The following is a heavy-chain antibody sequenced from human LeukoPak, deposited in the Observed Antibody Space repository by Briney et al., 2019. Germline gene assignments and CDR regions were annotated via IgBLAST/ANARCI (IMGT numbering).Heavy chain of an antibody. Sequence: ASVKVSCKASGYTFTSYAMNWVRQAPGQGLEWMGWINTNTGNPTYAQGFTGRFVFPLDTSVSTAYLQISSLKAEDTAVYYCAREGRVATVNDAFDIWGQGTMVTVSS. CDR1: GYTFTSYA. J-gene: IGHJ3*02. CDR2: INTNTGNP. V-gene: IGHV7-4-1*02. D-gene: IGHD5-12*01. CDR3: AREGRVATVNDAFDI.